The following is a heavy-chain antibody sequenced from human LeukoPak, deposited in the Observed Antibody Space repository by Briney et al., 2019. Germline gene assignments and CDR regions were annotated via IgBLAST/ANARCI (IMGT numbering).Heavy chain of an antibody. J-gene: IGHJ4*02. CDR3: ARETYYYDDSGYQTYYFDY. Sequence: GGSLRLSCAASGFMFSSYWMSWVRQAPGKGLEWVADIKEDGSEKSYVDSVKGRFTISRDSAKNSLYLQMNTLRAEDTAVYYCARETYYYDDSGYQTYYFDYWGQGTLVTVSS. V-gene: IGHV3-7*01. CDR1: GFMFSSYW. D-gene: IGHD3-22*01. CDR2: IKEDGSEK.